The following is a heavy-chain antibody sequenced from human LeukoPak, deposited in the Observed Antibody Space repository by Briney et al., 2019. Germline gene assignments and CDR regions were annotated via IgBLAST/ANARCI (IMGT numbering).Heavy chain of an antibody. CDR1: GFTFSSYA. D-gene: IGHD2-2*01. Sequence: GGSLRLSCAASGFTFSSYAMSWVRQAPGKGLEWVSAISGSGGSTYYADSVKGRFTISRDNTNSTLYLQMNSLRAEDTALYYCAKESLYCATTSCSSHYLAYWGQGTLVTVSS. V-gene: IGHV3-23*01. J-gene: IGHJ4*02. CDR3: AKESLYCATTSCSSHYLAY. CDR2: ISGSGGST.